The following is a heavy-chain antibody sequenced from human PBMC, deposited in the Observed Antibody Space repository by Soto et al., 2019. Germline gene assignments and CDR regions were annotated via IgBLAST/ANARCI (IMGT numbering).Heavy chain of an antibody. Sequence: QVQLVESGGGVAQPGRSLRLSCAASGFTFSSYGMHWVRQARGKGLEWVAVIWYDGSNKYYADSVKGRFTISRDNSKNSLYLQMNSLRAEDTAVYYCARDYGGSSWYAGSDPDYWGQGTLVTVSS. CDR1: GFTFSSYG. V-gene: IGHV3-33*01. D-gene: IGHD6-13*01. J-gene: IGHJ4*02. CDR3: ARDYGGSSWYAGSDPDY. CDR2: IWYDGSNK.